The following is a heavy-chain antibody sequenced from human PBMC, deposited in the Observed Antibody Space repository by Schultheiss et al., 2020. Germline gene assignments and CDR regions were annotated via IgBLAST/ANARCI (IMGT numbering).Heavy chain of an antibody. CDR3: ARGGRLGYFQH. J-gene: IGHJ1*01. CDR2: IYFGGST. V-gene: IGHV4-59*08. Sequence: SETLSLTCTVSDDSISNYYWSWIRQPPGKGLEWVGYIYFGGSTNYSPSLKSRVTISVDTSKNQFSLRLSSVTAADTAVYYCARGGRLGYFQHWGQGTLVTVSS. D-gene: IGHD3-16*01. CDR1: DDSISNYY.